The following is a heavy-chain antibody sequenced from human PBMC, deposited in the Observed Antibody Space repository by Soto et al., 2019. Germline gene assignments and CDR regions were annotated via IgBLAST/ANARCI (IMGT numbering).Heavy chain of an antibody. D-gene: IGHD3-3*01. Sequence: ASVKVSCKASGYTFSSYGISWVRQAPGQGLEWMGWISAYIGNTNYAQKLQGRVTMTTDTSTSTAYMELRSLRSDDTAVYYCARRRHYDFWSGYPPDAFDIWGQGTMVTVSS. V-gene: IGHV1-18*01. CDR3: ARRRHYDFWSGYPPDAFDI. J-gene: IGHJ3*02. CDR1: GYTFSSYG. CDR2: ISAYIGNT.